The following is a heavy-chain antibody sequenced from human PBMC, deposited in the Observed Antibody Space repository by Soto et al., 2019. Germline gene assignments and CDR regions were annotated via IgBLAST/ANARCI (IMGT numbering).Heavy chain of an antibody. CDR3: VKEGRDVDYDYIWGAID. Sequence: QPGGTLRLSCAASGFTFSSYAMSWVRQAPGKGLEWVSAISGSGGSTYYADSVKGRFTISRDNSKNTLYLQMNSLRDEDTAVYFCVKEGRDVDYDYIWGAIDWGQGTLVTGSS. V-gene: IGHV3-23*01. D-gene: IGHD3-16*01. CDR1: GFTFSSYA. J-gene: IGHJ4*02. CDR2: ISGSGGST.